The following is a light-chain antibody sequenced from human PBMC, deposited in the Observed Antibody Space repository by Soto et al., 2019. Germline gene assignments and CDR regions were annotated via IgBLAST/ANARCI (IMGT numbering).Light chain of an antibody. J-gene: IGLJ3*02. CDR2: DVS. Sequence: QSALTQPASVSGSPGQSITISCTRTSTDVGGFNFVSWYQHHPGKAPQLIIYDVSYRPSGISDRFSGSKSGNTASLTISGLQAEDEADYYCSSDVGVYTLEVFGGGTKLTVL. V-gene: IGLV2-14*01. CDR1: STDVGGFNF. CDR3: SSDVGVYTLEV.